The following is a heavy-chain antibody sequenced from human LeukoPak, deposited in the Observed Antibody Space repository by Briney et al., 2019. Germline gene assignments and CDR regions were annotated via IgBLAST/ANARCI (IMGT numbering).Heavy chain of an antibody. CDR2: ISAYIGNT. CDR1: GYTPSSYG. V-gene: IGHV1-18*01. Sequence: ASLRVSSTASGYTPSSYGITWVRQAPGQGVEWMGWISAYIGNTNYAQKLQGRVTVTTDTSTSTAHTELRRLRSDDTAVYYCARSDGSYYDYWGEGTLVTVST. CDR3: ARSDGSYYDY. J-gene: IGHJ4*02. D-gene: IGHD1-26*01.